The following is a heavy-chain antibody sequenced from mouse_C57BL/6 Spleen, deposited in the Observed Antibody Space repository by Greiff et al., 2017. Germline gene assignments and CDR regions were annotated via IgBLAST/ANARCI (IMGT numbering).Heavy chain of an antibody. Sequence: QVQLQQPGAELVKPGASVKLSCKASGYTFTSYWMQWVKQRAGQGLEWIGEIDPSDSYTNYNQKFKGKATLTVDTSSSTAYMQLSSLTSEDSAVYYCARGANFSWFAYWGQGTLVTVSA. CDR2: IDPSDSYT. V-gene: IGHV1-50*01. CDR1: GYTFTSYW. J-gene: IGHJ3*01. CDR3: ARGANFSWFAY.